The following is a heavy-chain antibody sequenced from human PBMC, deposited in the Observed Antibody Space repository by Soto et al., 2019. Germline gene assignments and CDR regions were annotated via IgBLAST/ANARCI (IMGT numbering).Heavy chain of an antibody. D-gene: IGHD3-10*01. J-gene: IGHJ4*02. CDR1: GFSLSTSGVG. CDR3: VHWWFGEEFDY. CDR2: IYWNDDK. Sequence: QITLKESGPTLVKPTQTLTLTCTFSGFSLSTSGVGVRWFRQPPGKALEWLALIYWNDDKRYSTSLTSRLTITKDTSKKQVDLTLTNMDAVDTATYYCVHWWFGEEFDYWGQGTLVTVSS. V-gene: IGHV2-5*01.